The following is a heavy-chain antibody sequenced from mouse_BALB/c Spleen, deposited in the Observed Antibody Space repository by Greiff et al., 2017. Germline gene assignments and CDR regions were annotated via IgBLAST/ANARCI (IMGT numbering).Heavy chain of an antibody. J-gene: IGHJ3*01. CDR1: GYTFTSYW. CDR3: AREEGYGNYRFAY. V-gene: IGHV1-7*01. D-gene: IGHD2-10*02. Sequence: VQLQQSGAELAKPGASVKMSCKASGYTFTSYWMHWVKQRPGQGLEWIGYINPSTGYTEYNQKFKDKATLTADKSSSTAYMQLSSLTSEDSAVYYCAREEGYGNYRFAYWGQGTLVTVSA. CDR2: INPSTGYT.